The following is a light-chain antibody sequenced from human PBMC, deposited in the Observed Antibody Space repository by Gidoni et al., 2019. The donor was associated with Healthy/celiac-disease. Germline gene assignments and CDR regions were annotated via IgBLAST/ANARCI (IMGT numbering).Light chain of an antibody. Sequence: EIVLTQSPGTLSLSPGERATLSCRASQSVSSSYLSWYQQKPGQAPRLLIDGAYSRATGIPERCSGSGYGTDFTLTISRVEPEDCEGYYWQKYGSSKTGLTFGGGTKVEIK. CDR2: GAY. CDR3: QKYGSSKTGLT. V-gene: IGKV3-20*01. CDR1: QSVSSSY. J-gene: IGKJ4*01.